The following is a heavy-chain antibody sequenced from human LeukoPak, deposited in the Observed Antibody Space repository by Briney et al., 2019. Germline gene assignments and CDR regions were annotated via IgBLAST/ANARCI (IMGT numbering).Heavy chain of an antibody. V-gene: IGHV3-11*01. CDR1: GFTFSDYY. Sequence: GGSLRLSCAASGFTFSDYYMSWLRQAPGKGLEWVSYISSSGSTIYYADSVKGRFTISRDNAKNSLYLQMNSLRAEDTAVYYCARVEKQQLDNWIDYWGQGTLVTVSS. CDR3: ARVEKQQLDNWIDY. D-gene: IGHD6-13*01. J-gene: IGHJ4*02. CDR2: ISSSGSTI.